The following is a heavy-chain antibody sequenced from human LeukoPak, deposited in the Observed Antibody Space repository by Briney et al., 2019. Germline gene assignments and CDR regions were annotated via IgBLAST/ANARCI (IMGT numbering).Heavy chain of an antibody. CDR1: GGSISSYY. V-gene: IGHV4-59*01. CDR2: IYYSGST. Sequence: ETLSLTCTVSGGSISSYYWSWIRQPPGKGLEWTGYIYYSGSTNYNPSLKSRVTISVDTSKNQFSLKLSSVTAADTAVYYCARDSSSWYYYGMDVWGQGTTVTVSS. J-gene: IGHJ6*02. CDR3: ARDSSSWYYYGMDV. D-gene: IGHD6-13*01.